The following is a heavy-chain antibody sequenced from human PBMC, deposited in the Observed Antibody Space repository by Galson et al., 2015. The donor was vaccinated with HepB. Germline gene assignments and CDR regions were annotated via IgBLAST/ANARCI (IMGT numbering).Heavy chain of an antibody. V-gene: IGHV3-66*02. D-gene: IGHD3-10*01. CDR3: ARESEQMDYYGSGSHPNPYFDY. CDR2: IYSDGTT. Sequence: SLRLSCAASGFSVTSNYMSWVRQSPGKGLEWVSVIYSDGTTYYTDSVKGRFTISRDKSKNTLYLQMNSLRVEDTAVYYCARESEQMDYYGSGSHPNPYFDYWGQGTLVTVSS. CDR1: GFSVTSNY. J-gene: IGHJ4*02.